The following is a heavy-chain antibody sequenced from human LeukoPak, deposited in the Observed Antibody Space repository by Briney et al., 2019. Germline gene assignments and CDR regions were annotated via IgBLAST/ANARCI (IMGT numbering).Heavy chain of an antibody. CDR1: GYTLSDYY. D-gene: IGHD5-18*01. J-gene: IGHJ4*02. CDR3: ARGSSIQLWTIEFDY. CDR2: INPNSGGT. Sequence: ASVKVSCKASGYTLSDYYMHWVRQAPGQGIERIGRINPNSGGTNYAQKFQGRVTMTRDTSISTAYMELSRLRSDDTAVYYCARGSSIQLWTIEFDYWGQGALVTVSS. V-gene: IGHV1-2*06.